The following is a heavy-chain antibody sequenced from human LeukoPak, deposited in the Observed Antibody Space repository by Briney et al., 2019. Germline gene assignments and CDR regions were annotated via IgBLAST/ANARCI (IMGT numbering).Heavy chain of an antibody. V-gene: IGHV3-7*01. J-gene: IGHJ4*02. D-gene: IGHD5-18*01. CDR2: IKQDGSEK. Sequence: PGGSLRLSCAASGFTFSSYWMSWVRQAPGKGLEWVANIKQDGSEKYYVDSVKGRFTISRDNAKNSLYLQMNSLRAEDTAVYYCARDFPGYSYGYSEALDFDYWGQGTLVTVSS. CDR1: GFTFSSYW. CDR3: ARDFPGYSYGYSEALDFDY.